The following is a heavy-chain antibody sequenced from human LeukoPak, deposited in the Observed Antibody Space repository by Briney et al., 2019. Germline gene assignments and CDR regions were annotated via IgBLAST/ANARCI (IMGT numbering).Heavy chain of an antibody. D-gene: IGHD4-17*01. V-gene: IGHV4-38-2*02. CDR2: IYHSGST. Sequence: SETLSLTCTVSGYSISSGYYWGWIRQPPGKGLEWIGSIYHSGSTYYNPSLKSRVTIPVDTSKNQFSLKLSSVTAADTAVYYCARERTTVTLGGWFDPWGQGTLVTVSS. CDR1: GYSISSGYY. J-gene: IGHJ5*02. CDR3: ARERTTVTLGGWFDP.